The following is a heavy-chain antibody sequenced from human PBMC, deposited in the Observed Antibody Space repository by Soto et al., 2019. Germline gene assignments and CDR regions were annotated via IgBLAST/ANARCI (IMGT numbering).Heavy chain of an antibody. CDR1: GFTFSSYS. Sequence: EVQLVESGGGLVKPGGSLRLSCAASGFTFSSYSMNWVRQAPGKGLEWVSSISSSSSYIYYADSVKGRFTISRDNAKNSLYLQMNSLRAEDTAVYYCARDRLHVDIVPDAFDIWGQGTMVTVSS. CDR3: ARDRLHVDIVPDAFDI. CDR2: ISSSSSYI. V-gene: IGHV3-21*01. D-gene: IGHD5-12*01. J-gene: IGHJ3*02.